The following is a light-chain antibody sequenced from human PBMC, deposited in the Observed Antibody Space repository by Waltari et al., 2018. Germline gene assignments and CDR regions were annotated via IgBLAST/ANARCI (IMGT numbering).Light chain of an antibody. CDR1: QGVGKY. J-gene: IGKJ1*01. V-gene: IGKV3-20*01. Sequence: EIVFTQSPGTLSLSPGERATLPCRASQGVGKYLAWYQQRPGQAPRLLLYHASIRVTGIPDRFSGSGSGTDFSLTISRLEPEDFAVYYCQKYDFLPATFGQGTTVEIK. CDR3: QKYDFLPAT. CDR2: HAS.